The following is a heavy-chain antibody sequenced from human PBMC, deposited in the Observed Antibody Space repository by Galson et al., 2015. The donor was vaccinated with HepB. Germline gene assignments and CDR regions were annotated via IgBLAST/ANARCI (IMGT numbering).Heavy chain of an antibody. D-gene: IGHD1-26*01. V-gene: IGHV3-30-3*01. CDR1: GFPFSTYA. J-gene: IGHJ6*02. Sequence: SLRLSCAASGFPFSTYAMHWVRQAPGKGLEWAAVISFDGNNEYYADSVKGRFTISRDNSKNTLYVQMNSLRPEDTAVYYCARSAPWEIMGDYYYYGMDVWGQGTMVTVSS. CDR2: ISFDGNNE. CDR3: ARSAPWEIMGDYYYYGMDV.